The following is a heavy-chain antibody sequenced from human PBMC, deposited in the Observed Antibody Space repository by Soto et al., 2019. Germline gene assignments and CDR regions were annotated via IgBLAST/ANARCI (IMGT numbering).Heavy chain of an antibody. V-gene: IGHV4-4*02. CDR3: ARDAAVPGETDRFDY. CDR1: GGSITSNHW. Sequence: PSETLSLTCAVSGGSITSNHWWSWVRQSPEKGLEWIGEIYHSGSANFNPSLKSRVTMSVDTSKNQFSLKLSYVTAADTVMYYCARDAAVPGETDRFDYWGQGTLVTVSS. J-gene: IGHJ4*02. D-gene: IGHD6-19*01. CDR2: IYHSGSA.